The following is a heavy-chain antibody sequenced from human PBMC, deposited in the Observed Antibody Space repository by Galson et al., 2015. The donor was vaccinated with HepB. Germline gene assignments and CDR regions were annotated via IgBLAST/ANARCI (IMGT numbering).Heavy chain of an antibody. J-gene: IGHJ4*02. V-gene: IGHV5-51*01. CDR2: IYPGDSDT. D-gene: IGHD1-26*01. Sequence: QSGAEVKKPGESLKISCKGSGYSFTSYWIGWVRQMPGKGLEWMGIIYPGDSDTRYSPSFQGQVTISADKSISTAYLQWSSLKASDTAMYYCARLSMIHGALGAVRYWGQGTLVTVSS. CDR1: GYSFTSYW. CDR3: ARLSMIHGALGAVRY.